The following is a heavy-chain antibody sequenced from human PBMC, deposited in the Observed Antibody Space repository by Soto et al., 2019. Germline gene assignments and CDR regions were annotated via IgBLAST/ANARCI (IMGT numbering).Heavy chain of an antibody. Sequence: SETLSLTCTVSGGSISSFYWSWILQPPGKGLEWIGYIYYSGSTNYNPSLKSRVTISVDTSKNQFSLKLSSLTAADTAVYYCARLVATMVDYWGQGTLVTVSS. CDR3: ARLVATMVDY. J-gene: IGHJ4*02. CDR1: GGSISSFY. D-gene: IGHD5-12*01. V-gene: IGHV4-59*08. CDR2: IYYSGST.